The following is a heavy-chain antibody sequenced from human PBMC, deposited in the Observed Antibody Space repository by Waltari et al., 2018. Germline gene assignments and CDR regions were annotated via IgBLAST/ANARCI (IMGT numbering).Heavy chain of an antibody. D-gene: IGHD1-26*01. CDR3: AKDDGRGLCFDY. CDR2: RSYDGRNK. J-gene: IGHJ4*02. V-gene: IGHV3-30*18. CDR1: GFTFSAYG. Sequence: QVQLVESGGGVVQPGRSLRLSCAASGFTFSAYGMHWVRQAPGKGLEWVAVRSYDGRNKNYADSVKGRVTISRDSSNNTLYLQMNSLRAEDTAVYYCAKDDGRGLCFDYWGQGTLVTVSS.